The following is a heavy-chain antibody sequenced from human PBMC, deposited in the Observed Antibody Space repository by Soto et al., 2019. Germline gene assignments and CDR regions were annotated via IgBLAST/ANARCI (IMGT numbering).Heavy chain of an antibody. CDR2: IYHTGRT. V-gene: IGHV4-59*08. Sequence: LSLTCTVSGGSISSYYWSWIRQPPGKGLEWLGYIYHTGRTNSNPSLKSRVTISVDTSKNQFSLKLTSVTAADTAVYYCARQVGITVTLDYWGQGTLVTVSS. CDR3: ARQVGITVTLDY. D-gene: IGHD4-17*01. J-gene: IGHJ4*02. CDR1: GGSISSYY.